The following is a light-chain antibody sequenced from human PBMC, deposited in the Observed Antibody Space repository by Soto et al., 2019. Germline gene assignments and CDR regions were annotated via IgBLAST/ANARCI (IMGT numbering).Light chain of an antibody. CDR3: CSYAGRSSI. V-gene: IGLV2-23*02. Sequence: QSVLTQPASVSGSPGQSITISCTGTSSDVASYDLVSWYQQHPGNAPKLLIYEVTERPSGISNRFSGSKSGNTASLTISGLQAEDEADYYCCSYAGRSSIFGGGTKVTVL. J-gene: IGLJ2*01. CDR1: SSDVASYDL. CDR2: EVT.